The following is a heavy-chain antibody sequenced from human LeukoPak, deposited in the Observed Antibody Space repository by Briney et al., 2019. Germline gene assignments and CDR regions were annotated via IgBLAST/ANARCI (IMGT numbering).Heavy chain of an antibody. CDR1: GFTFSSYA. CDR2: ISYDGSNK. J-gene: IGHJ3*02. Sequence: PGGSLGLSCAASGFTFSSYAMHWVGQAPGKGLEWVAVISYDGSNKYYADSVKGRFTISRDNSKNTLYLQMNSLRAEDTAVYYCARVQDAFDIWGQGTMVSVSS. V-gene: IGHV3-30-3*01. CDR3: ARVQDAFDI.